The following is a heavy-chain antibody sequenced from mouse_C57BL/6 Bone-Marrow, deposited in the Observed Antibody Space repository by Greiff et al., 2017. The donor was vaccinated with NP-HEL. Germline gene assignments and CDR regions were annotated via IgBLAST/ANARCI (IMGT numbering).Heavy chain of an antibody. J-gene: IGHJ2*01. V-gene: IGHV1-50*01. CDR3: ARSSFFLFDY. D-gene: IGHD3-1*01. CDR2: IDPSDSYT. Sequence: QVQLQQPGAELVKPGASVKLSCKASGYTFTSYWMQWVKQRPGQGLAWIGEIDPSDSYTNYNQKFKGKATLTVDTSSSTAYMQLSSLTSEDSAVYYCARSSFFLFDYWGQGTTLTVSS. CDR1: GYTFTSYW.